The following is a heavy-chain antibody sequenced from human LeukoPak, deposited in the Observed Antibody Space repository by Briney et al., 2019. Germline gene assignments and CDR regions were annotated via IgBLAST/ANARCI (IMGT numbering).Heavy chain of an antibody. CDR3: ARRIPLEGVVTFDY. D-gene: IGHD3-3*01. CDR2: IYHSGST. J-gene: IGHJ4*02. CDR1: GYSISSGYY. Sequence: KPSETLSLTCAVSGYSISSGYYWGWIRQPPGKGLEWIGSIYHSGSTYYNPSLKSRVTISVDTSKNQFSLKLSSVTATDTAVYYCARRIPLEGVVTFDYWGQGTLVTVSS. V-gene: IGHV4-38-2*01.